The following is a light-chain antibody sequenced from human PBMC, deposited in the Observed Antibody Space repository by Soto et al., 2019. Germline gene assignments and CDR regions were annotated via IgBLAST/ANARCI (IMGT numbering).Light chain of an antibody. J-gene: IGKJ3*01. CDR3: QQFNSYPHEIT. Sequence: AIQLTQSPSSLSESVGDRVTITCRASQGISSALAWYQQKPGKAPKLLIYDASSLESGVPSRFSGSGSGTDFTLTISSLQPEDFATYYCQQFNSYPHEITFGPGTKVDIK. CDR2: DAS. V-gene: IGKV1-13*02. CDR1: QGISSA.